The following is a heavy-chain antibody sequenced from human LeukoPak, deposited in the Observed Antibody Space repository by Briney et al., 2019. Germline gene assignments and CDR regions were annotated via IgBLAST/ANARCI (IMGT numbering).Heavy chain of an antibody. V-gene: IGHV5-51*01. J-gene: IGHJ4*02. CDR2: IYPGDSDT. Sequence: GESLKISCKGSGYSFTSYWIGWVRQMPGKGLEWMGIIYPGDSDTKYSPSFQGQVTISADKSISTAYLQWSSLKASDTAMYYCARPSLAGRWVLSANGAFDIWGQGTLVTVSS. CDR1: GYSFTSYW. CDR3: ARPSLAGRWVLSANGAFDI. D-gene: IGHD1-26*01.